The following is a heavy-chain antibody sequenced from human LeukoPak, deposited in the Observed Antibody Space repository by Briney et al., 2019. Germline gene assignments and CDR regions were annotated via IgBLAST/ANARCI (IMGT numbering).Heavy chain of an antibody. CDR1: GGSISSGGYY. V-gene: IGHV4-31*03. CDR2: IYYSGST. D-gene: IGHD3-10*01. Sequence: PSETLSLTCTVSGGSISSGGYYWSWIRQHPGQGLEWIGYIYYSGSTYYNPSLKSRVTISVDTSKNQFSLKLSSVTAADTAVYYCARDRLVTYYYGSGSHTLDVWGQGTTVTVSS. J-gene: IGHJ6*02. CDR3: ARDRLVTYYYGSGSHTLDV.